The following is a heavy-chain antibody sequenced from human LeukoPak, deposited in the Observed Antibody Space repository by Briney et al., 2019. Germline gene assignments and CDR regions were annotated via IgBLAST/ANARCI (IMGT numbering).Heavy chain of an antibody. CDR2: ISFDGSNK. CDR3: AAYHVSHSESGY. Sequence: PGGSLRLSCVASGLTFSNYGMYWVRQAPGKGLEWVTEISFDGSNKHYVDSVKGRFTISRDNSKNTLYLQMNSLSAEDTAVYYCAAYHVSHSESGYWGQGTLVTVSS. D-gene: IGHD1-14*01. V-gene: IGHV3-30*03. J-gene: IGHJ4*02. CDR1: GLTFSNYG.